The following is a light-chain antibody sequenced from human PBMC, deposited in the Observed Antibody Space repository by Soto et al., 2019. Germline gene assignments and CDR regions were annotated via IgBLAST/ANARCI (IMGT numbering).Light chain of an antibody. J-gene: IGKJ1*01. Sequence: EIVLTQSPGTLSLSPGERATLSCRASQSVRSRYLAWYQQKPGQAPRHLIYGASSSATGIPDRFSGSGSGIDLTLTISSLGPEHFAVYYCQQYANSPPTLGQGTKVDSK. CDR2: GAS. V-gene: IGKV3-20*01. CDR3: QQYANSPPT. CDR1: QSVRSRY.